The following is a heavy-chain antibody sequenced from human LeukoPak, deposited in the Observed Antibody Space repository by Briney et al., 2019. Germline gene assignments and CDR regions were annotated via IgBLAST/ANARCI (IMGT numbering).Heavy chain of an antibody. Sequence: GESLKISCKGSGYSFTNYWIGWVGQMPGKALEWMGSIFPGDSDTRYSPSFQGQVTISADKSISTADLQWASLKASDTAMYYCAIGRLITSFGALSSLDYWGQGTLVTVSS. CDR1: GYSFTNYW. V-gene: IGHV5-51*01. CDR3: AIGRLITSFGALSSLDY. J-gene: IGHJ4*02. CDR2: IFPGDSDT. D-gene: IGHD3-3*01.